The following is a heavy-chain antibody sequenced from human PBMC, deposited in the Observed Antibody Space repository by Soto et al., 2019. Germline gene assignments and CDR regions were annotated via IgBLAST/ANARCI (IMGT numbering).Heavy chain of an antibody. V-gene: IGHV4-39*01. Sequence: SETLSLTCPVSGGSISSSSYYWGWIRQPPGKGLEWIGSIYYSGSTYYNPSLKSRVTISVDTSKNQFSLKLSSVTAADTAVYYCARQDYDFWSGYSNWFDPWGQGTLVTVSS. CDR1: GGSISSSSYY. D-gene: IGHD3-3*01. J-gene: IGHJ5*02. CDR3: ARQDYDFWSGYSNWFDP. CDR2: IYYSGST.